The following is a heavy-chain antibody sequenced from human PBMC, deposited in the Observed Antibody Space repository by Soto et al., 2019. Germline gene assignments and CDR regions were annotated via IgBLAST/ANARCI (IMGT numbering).Heavy chain of an antibody. D-gene: IGHD1-26*01. V-gene: IGHV3-23*01. CDR2: ISSGAGVT. J-gene: IGHJ4*02. CDR1: GFTLRHYG. CDR3: ARAVGATHWQRSDS. Sequence: EVQLLESGGGLVQPGGSLRLSCAASGFTLRHYGMSWVRQAPGKGLEWVSGISSGAGVTDYVDSVKGRFTISRDDSKNTLYLRMNSLRAEDTAVYYCARAVGATHWQRSDSWGQGTLVIVSS.